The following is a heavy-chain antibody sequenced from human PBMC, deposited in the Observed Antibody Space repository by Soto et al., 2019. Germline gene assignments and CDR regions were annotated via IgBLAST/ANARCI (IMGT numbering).Heavy chain of an antibody. Sequence: XETRFLPCTVSGYSMIPYSCSWIRHPAGKGLEWIGRVYTSGSTIYNPSLESRVAMSVDTSNNQFSLKLTSVTAADTAVYYCARSYRQCSCTSCYYYPMDVWGQGATVTVSS. V-gene: IGHV4-4*07. D-gene: IGHD2-2*01. CDR2: VYTSGST. CDR1: GYSMIPYS. J-gene: IGHJ6*02. CDR3: ARSYRQCSCTSCYYYPMDV.